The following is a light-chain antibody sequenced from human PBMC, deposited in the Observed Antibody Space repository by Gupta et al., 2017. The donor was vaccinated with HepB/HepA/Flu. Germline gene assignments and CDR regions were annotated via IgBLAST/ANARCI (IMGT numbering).Light chain of an antibody. V-gene: IGLV3-1*01. CDR1: NLGNKY. J-gene: IGLJ2*01. CDR2: EYT. Sequence: SSVLSQTHSVSVSPGQTARISCSGDNLGNKYVCWYQQRAGQSPLVVIHEYTKLTSGIPARFYADNSANISTRTINGTQATDYSDYYCETWNSNTEVFGGGTKLTVL. CDR3: ETWNSNTEV.